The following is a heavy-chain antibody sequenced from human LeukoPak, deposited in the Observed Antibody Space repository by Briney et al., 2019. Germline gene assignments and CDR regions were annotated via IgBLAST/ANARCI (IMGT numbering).Heavy chain of an antibody. V-gene: IGHV1-46*01. Sequence: ASVKVSCKASGYTFTSYGISWVRQAPGQGLEWMGIINPSGGSTSYAQKFQGRVTMTRDTSTSTVYMELSSLRSEDTAVYYCARDDQLVLFDYWGQGTLVTVSS. J-gene: IGHJ4*02. D-gene: IGHD6-6*01. CDR1: GYTFTSYG. CDR3: ARDDQLVLFDY. CDR2: INPSGGST.